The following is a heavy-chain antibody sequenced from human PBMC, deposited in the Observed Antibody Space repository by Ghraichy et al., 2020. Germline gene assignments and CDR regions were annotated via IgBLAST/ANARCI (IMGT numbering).Heavy chain of an antibody. Sequence: ASVKVSCKASGYTFTSYGISWVRQAPGQGLEWMGWISAYNGNTNYAQKLQGRVTMTTDTSTSTAYMELRSLRSDDTAVYYCAREGIVLMVYASVDYYGMDVWGQGTTVTVAS. CDR2: ISAYNGNT. CDR3: AREGIVLMVYASVDYYGMDV. CDR1: GYTFTSYG. V-gene: IGHV1-18*01. D-gene: IGHD2-8*01. J-gene: IGHJ6*02.